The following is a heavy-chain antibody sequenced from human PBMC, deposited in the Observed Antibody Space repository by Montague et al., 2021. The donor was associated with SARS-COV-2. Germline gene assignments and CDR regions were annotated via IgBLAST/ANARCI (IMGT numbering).Heavy chain of an antibody. CDR2: ISGDGDSS. J-gene: IGHJ4*02. CDR1: GFRLEDHV. Sequence: SRRLSCAASGFRLEDHVLHWVRQAPGQGLEWVSLISGDGDSSSLSDSVQGRFTISRDNRRNSLYLQMNSLRPEDTALYYCAKEAIFNLSYVLDHWGQGILVTVSS. CDR3: AKEAIFNLSYVLDH. D-gene: IGHD5-18*01. V-gene: IGHV3-43*02.